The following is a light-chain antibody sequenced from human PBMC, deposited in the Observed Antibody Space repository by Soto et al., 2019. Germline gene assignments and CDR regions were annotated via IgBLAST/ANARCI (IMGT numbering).Light chain of an antibody. J-gene: IGLJ2*01. CDR2: SNN. Sequence: QAVVTQPPSASGTPGQRVTISCSGSSSNIGSNTVNWYQQLPGTAPKLLIYSNNQRPSGVPDRFSGSKSGSSASLAISGLQSEDEADFYCAAWDDSLHGVVFGGGTKLTVL. V-gene: IGLV1-44*01. CDR1: SSNIGSNT. CDR3: AAWDDSLHGVV.